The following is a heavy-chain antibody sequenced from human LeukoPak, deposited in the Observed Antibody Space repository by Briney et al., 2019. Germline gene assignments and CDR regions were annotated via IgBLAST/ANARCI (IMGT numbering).Heavy chain of an antibody. D-gene: IGHD3/OR15-3a*01. J-gene: IGHJ4*02. CDR3: ARWGHSTLDYYFDY. V-gene: IGHV1-69*13. CDR1: GGTFGGYG. CDR2: IIPIFDSP. Sequence: GASVKVSCKASGGTFGGYGISLGRLAPEQGLEWMGGIIPIFDSPNYAQKVLGRLSMTAAGSTGTRYLELSRLKSDDTAMYYCARWGHSTLDYYFDYWGQGTLVTVSS.